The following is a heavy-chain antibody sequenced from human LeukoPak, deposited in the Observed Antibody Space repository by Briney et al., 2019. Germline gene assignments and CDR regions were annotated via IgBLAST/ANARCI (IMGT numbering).Heavy chain of an antibody. D-gene: IGHD6-19*01. CDR1: GFTFSSYG. V-gene: IGHV3-23*01. CDR2: ISGSGGST. Sequence: PGRSLRLSCAASGFTFSSYGMHWVRQAPGKGLEWVSAISGSGGSTYYADSVKGRFTISRDNSKNTLYLQMNSLRAEDTAVYYCAKARRPGIAVAGSFDYWGQGTLVTVSS. CDR3: AKARRPGIAVAGSFDY. J-gene: IGHJ4*02.